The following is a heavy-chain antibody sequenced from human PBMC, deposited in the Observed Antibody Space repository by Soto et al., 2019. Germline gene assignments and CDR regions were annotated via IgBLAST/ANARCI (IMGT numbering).Heavy chain of an antibody. Sequence: SVKVSCKASGYTFTSYGISWVRQAPGQGLEWMGGIIPIFGTANYAQKFQGRVTITADESTSTAYMELSSLRSEDTAVYYCAFYGSGSYSGPGWFDPWGQGTLVTVSS. CDR2: IIPIFGTA. D-gene: IGHD3-10*01. V-gene: IGHV1-69*13. J-gene: IGHJ5*02. CDR3: AFYGSGSYSGPGWFDP. CDR1: GYTFTSYG.